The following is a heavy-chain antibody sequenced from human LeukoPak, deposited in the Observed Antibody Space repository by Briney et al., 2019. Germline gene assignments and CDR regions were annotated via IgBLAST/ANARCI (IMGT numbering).Heavy chain of an antibody. J-gene: IGHJ5*02. CDR2: IYYSGST. D-gene: IGHD2-15*01. V-gene: IGHV4-31*03. CDR1: GGSFSSGDYY. Sequence: SETLSLTCTVSGGSFSSGDYYWSWIRQHPGKGLEWIGYIYYSGSTYYNPSLKSRVTISVDTSKNQFSLKLSSVTAADTAVYYCARQYCSGGSCLRGYNWFDPWGQGTLVTVSS. CDR3: ARQYCSGGSCLRGYNWFDP.